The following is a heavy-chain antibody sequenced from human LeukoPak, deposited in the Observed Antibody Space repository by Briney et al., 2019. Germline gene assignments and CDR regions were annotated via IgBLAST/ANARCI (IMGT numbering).Heavy chain of an antibody. CDR2: IYSGGST. V-gene: IGHV3-66*01. CDR1: GFTVSSNG. J-gene: IGHJ6*02. Sequence: GGSLRPSCAASGFTVSSNGMMWVRQAPGKGLEWVSVIYSGGSTYYADSVKGRFTISRDNSKNTLYLQMNSLRAEDTAVYYCARETGYNHYYGMDVWGQGTTVTVSS. CDR3: ARETGYNHYYGMDV.